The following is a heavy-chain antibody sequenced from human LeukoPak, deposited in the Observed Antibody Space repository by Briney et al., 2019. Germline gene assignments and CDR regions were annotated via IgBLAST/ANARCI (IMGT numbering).Heavy chain of an antibody. CDR1: GYTFTSYG. D-gene: IGHD3-22*01. J-gene: IGHJ4*02. Sequence: ASVKVSCKASGYTFTSYGISWVRQAPGQGLEGMGGISAYNGNTNYAQKLQGRVTMTTDTSTSTAYMELRSLRSDDTAVYYCARDRIQESYYYDSSGSRPFDYWGQGTLVTVSS. V-gene: IGHV1-18*01. CDR3: ARDRIQESYYYDSSGSRPFDY. CDR2: ISAYNGNT.